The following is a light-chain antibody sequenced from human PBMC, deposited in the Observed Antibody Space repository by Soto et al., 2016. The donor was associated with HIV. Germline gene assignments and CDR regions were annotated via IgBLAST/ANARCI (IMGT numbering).Light chain of an antibody. CDR2: QDS. V-gene: IGLV3-1*01. J-gene: IGLJ2*01. CDR3: QAWDTNTVV. Sequence: SYDLTQPPSVSVSPGQTASITCSGDKLGEKYACWYQQRPGQSPVLVIYQDSKRPSGIPERFSGSNSGSTATLTISGAQAMDEADYYCQAWDTNTVVFGEGTKLTVL. CDR1: KLGEKY.